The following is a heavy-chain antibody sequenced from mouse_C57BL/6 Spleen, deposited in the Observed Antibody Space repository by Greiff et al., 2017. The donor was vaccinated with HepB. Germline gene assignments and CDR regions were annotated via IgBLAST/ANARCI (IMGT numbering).Heavy chain of an antibody. D-gene: IGHD1-1*01. CDR1: GFTFSSYA. J-gene: IGHJ2*01. CDR3: AREGYGSSYYFDY. V-gene: IGHV5-4*01. Sequence: EVKLMESGGGLVKPGGSLKLSCAASGFTFSSYAMSWVRQTPEKRLEWVATISDGGSYTYYPDNVKGRFTISRDNAKNNLYLQMSHLKSEDTAMYYCAREGYGSSYYFDYWGQGTTLTVSS. CDR2: ISDGGSYT.